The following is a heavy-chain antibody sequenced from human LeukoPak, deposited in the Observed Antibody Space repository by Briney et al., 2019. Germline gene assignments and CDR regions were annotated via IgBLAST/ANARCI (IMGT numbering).Heavy chain of an antibody. D-gene: IGHD6-19*01. J-gene: IGHJ4*02. V-gene: IGHV3-9*01. CDR3: AKDNRRHYTSGPNPDSLN. CDR2: ISWNSGTI. CDR1: GFIFNNYA. Sequence: SLRLSCAGSGFIFNNYAMHWVRQPPGKGLEWVSGISWNSGTIDYADSVRGRFTISRDNAKNSLYLKMDSLRVEDTAFYYCAKDNRRHYTSGPNPDSLNWGQGALVTVSS.